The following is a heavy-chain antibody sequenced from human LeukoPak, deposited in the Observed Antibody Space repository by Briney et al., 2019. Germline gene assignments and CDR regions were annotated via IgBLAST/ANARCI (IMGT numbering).Heavy chain of an antibody. Sequence: ASVKVSCKVSGYTLSELSMHWVRQAPGKGLEWMGGYDPEDGETIFAQKFQGRVTMTEDTSTDTAYMELSSLRSEDTAVYYCATGIAAQGPFDYWGQGTLVTVSS. D-gene: IGHD6-13*01. V-gene: IGHV1-24*01. CDR1: GYTLSELS. J-gene: IGHJ4*02. CDR3: ATGIAAQGPFDY. CDR2: YDPEDGET.